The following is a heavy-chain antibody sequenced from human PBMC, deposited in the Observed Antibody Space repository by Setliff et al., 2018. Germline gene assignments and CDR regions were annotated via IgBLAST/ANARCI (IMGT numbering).Heavy chain of an antibody. V-gene: IGHV1-18*01. CDR2: ISVYSGNT. CDR3: ARRPRAVYGSGRRNWFLDY. D-gene: IGHD3-10*01. Sequence: ASVKVSCKASGYTFSSYAISWVRQAPGQGPEWLGWISVYSGNTDYAQNFQGRVTMTADTSTSTAYMELRSLTSDDTAVYYCARRPRAVYGSGRRNWFLDYWGQGTLVTVSS. CDR1: GYTFSSYA. J-gene: IGHJ4*02.